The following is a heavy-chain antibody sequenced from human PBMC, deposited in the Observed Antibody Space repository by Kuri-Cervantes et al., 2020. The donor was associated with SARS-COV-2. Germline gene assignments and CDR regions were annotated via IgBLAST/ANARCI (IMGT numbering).Heavy chain of an antibody. CDR2: ISSSSSYI. CDR1: GFTFSSYS. CDR3: AKCGTSGKDIVVVPAALTPYYYYYMDV. D-gene: IGHD2-2*01. Sequence: GGSLRLSCAASGFTFSSYSMNWVRQAPGKGLEWVSSISSSSSYIYYADSVKGRFTISRDNAKNSLYLQMNSLRAEDTAVYYCAKCGTSGKDIVVVPAALTPYYYYYMDVWGKGTTVTVSS. J-gene: IGHJ6*03. V-gene: IGHV3-21*01.